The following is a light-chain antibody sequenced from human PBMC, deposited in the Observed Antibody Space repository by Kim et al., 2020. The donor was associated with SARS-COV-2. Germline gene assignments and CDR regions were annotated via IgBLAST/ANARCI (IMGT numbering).Light chain of an antibody. J-gene: IGKJ5*01. Sequence: IHMTPSPATLSASVGDRVTITCRASQDISNDLGWYQQNPGRAPKRLIYGASSLQSGVPSRFSGSGSGTEFTLTISSLQPEDFATYFCLQHNTYPITFGQGTRLEIK. V-gene: IGKV1-17*01. CDR1: QDISND. CDR2: GAS. CDR3: LQHNTYPIT.